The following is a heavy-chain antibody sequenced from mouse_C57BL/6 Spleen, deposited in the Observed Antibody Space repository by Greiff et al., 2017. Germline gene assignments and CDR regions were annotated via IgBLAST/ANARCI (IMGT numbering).Heavy chain of an antibody. J-gene: IGHJ1*03. CDR2: IDPEDGDT. CDR3: TFIYYGNYDWYFDV. CDR1: GFNIKDYY. D-gene: IGHD2-1*01. V-gene: IGHV14-1*01. Sequence: VQLQQSGAELVRPGASVKLSCTASGFNIKDYYMHWVKQRPEQGLEWIGRIDPEDGDTEYAPKFQGKATMTADTSSNTAYLQLSSLTSEDTAVYYCTFIYYGNYDWYFDVWGTGTTVTVSS.